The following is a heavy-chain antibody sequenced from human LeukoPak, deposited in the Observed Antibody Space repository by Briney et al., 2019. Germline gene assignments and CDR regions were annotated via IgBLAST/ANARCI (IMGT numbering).Heavy chain of an antibody. CDR2: INPSGGST. J-gene: IGHJ4*02. CDR3: ARDFCGDCDSGGWYYFDY. D-gene: IGHD2-21*02. CDR1: GYTFTSHY. V-gene: IGHV1-46*01. Sequence: AASVKVSCKASGYTFTSHYMHWVRQAPGQGLEWMGIINPSGGSTSYAQKFQGRVIMTRDMSTSTVYMDLSSLRSDDTAVYYCARDFCGDCDSGGWYYFDYWGQGTLVTVSS.